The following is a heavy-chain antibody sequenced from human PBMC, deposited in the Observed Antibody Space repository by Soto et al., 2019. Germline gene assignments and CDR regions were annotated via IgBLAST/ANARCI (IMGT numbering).Heavy chain of an antibody. CDR3: AKGSATSRPYYFDY. CDR1: GFTFSSYA. J-gene: IGHJ4*02. CDR2: ITGDGGDT. V-gene: IGHV3-23*01. Sequence: LRLSCVVSGFTFSSYAMSWVRQAPGKGLEWVSAITGDGGDTFHADSVRGRLTISRDNSRNTLYLQMDSLRAEDTALYYCAKGSATSRPYYFDYWGQGTLVTVSS.